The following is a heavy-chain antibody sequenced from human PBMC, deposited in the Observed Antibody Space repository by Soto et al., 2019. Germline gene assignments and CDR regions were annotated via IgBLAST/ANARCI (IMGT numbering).Heavy chain of an antibody. CDR2: MYYSGST. Sequence: QVQLQESGPGLVKPSETLSLSCSVYGGSISGHYWCWVRQTPGKGLVWIGYMYYSGSTNHNPSLKSRVTISVDTSKTHFALRLTSVTAADTAVYYGERGPYYDLILNYYYMDVWGKGTTVTVSS. J-gene: IGHJ6*03. V-gene: IGHV4-59*08. CDR3: ERGPYYDLILNYYYMDV. CDR1: GGSISGHY. D-gene: IGHD3-16*01.